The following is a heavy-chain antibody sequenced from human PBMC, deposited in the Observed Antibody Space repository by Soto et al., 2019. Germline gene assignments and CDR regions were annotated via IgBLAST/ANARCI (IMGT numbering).Heavy chain of an antibody. J-gene: IGHJ5*02. V-gene: IGHV4-30-4*01. CDR3: ARGKAPDWFDP. CDR2: IYYSGST. Sequence: QVQLQESGPGLVKPSETLSLTCTVSGGSISSYYWSWIRQPPGKGLEWIGYIYYSGSTYYNPSLKSRVTISVDTSKNQFSLKLSSVTAADTAVYYCARGKAPDWFDPWGQGTLVTVSS. CDR1: GGSISSYY.